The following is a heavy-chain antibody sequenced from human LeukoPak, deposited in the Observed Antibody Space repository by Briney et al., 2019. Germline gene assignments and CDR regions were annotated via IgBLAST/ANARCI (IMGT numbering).Heavy chain of an antibody. Sequence: PSETLSLTCTVSGGSISGYYWTWIRQPPGKGLEWIGYIYYSGSTSYNPSLKSRVTISIDTSKSQFYLTLNSVTAADTAVYYCARDVVAAAEVDYWGQGTLVTVSS. CDR3: ARDVVAAAEVDY. J-gene: IGHJ4*02. V-gene: IGHV4-59*12. D-gene: IGHD6-13*01. CDR2: IYYSGST. CDR1: GGSISGYY.